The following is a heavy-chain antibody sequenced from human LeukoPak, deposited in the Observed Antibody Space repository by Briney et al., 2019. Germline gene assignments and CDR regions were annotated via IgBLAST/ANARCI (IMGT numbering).Heavy chain of an antibody. CDR3: ARDLAVAGTAEYFQH. CDR1: GYTFTSYY. V-gene: IGHV1-46*01. CDR2: INPSGGST. Sequence: ASVKVSCKASGYTFTSYYMHWVRQAPGQGLEWMGIINPSGGSTSYAQKFQDRVTMTRDTSTSTVYMELSSLRSEDTAVYYCARDLAVAGTAEYFQHWGQGTLVTVSS. D-gene: IGHD6-19*01. J-gene: IGHJ1*01.